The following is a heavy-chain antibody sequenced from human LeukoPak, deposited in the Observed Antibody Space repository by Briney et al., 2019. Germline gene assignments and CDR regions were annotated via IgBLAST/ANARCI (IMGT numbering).Heavy chain of an antibody. Sequence: PGGSLRLSCAASGFTFSIFWMHWVRQAPGKGLMWVSRIKSDGSTATYADSVKGRFTISRDNAKDTLYLEMSSLRAEDTAVYYCARGTMIQGDNWFDPWGQGTLVTVSS. CDR3: ARGTMIQGDNWFDP. J-gene: IGHJ5*02. CDR2: IKSDGSTA. V-gene: IGHV3-74*01. CDR1: GFTFSIFW. D-gene: IGHD3-22*01.